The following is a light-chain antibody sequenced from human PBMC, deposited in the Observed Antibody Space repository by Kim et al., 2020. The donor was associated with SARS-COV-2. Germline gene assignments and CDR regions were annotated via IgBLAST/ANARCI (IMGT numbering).Light chain of an antibody. Sequence: QPASVSGSPGQSITISCTGTSSDVGSYNLVSWYQQHPGKAPKLMIYEVSKRPSGVSNRFSGSKSGNTASLTISGLQAEDEADYYCCSYAGSRVFGGGTKLTVL. J-gene: IGLJ3*02. V-gene: IGLV2-23*02. CDR3: CSYAGSRV. CDR1: SSDVGSYNL. CDR2: EVS.